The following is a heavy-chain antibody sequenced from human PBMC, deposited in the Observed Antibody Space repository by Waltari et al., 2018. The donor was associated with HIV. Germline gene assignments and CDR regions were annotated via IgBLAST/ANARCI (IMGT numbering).Heavy chain of an antibody. CDR2: IRGGGEHT. D-gene: IGHD3-10*01. CDR3: AKDRLSRGVIYYGMDV. J-gene: IGHJ6*02. V-gene: IGHV3-23*01. CDR1: GFNFPKYA. Sequence: EGQLLESGGGLGQPGGALRLSCVASGFNFPKYAMSWVRQAPGKGGEWGSGIRGGGEHTYYADSVKGRFTISRDNSRDTLYLQMDRLRVDDKAIYYCAKDRLSRGVIYYGMDVWGQGTTVTVS.